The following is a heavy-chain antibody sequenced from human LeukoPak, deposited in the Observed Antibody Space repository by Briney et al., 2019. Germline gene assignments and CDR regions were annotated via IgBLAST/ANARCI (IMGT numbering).Heavy chain of an antibody. CDR3: ARGTLTLTTYYCMDT. J-gene: IGHJ6*02. CDR2: FDPEDGET. Sequence: ASVKVSCKVSGYTLTELSMHWVRQAPGKGLEWMGGFDPEDGETIYAQKFQGRVTMTRDTSTSTVYMELSSLRSEDTAVYYCARGTLTLTTYYCMDTWGQGTTVTVSS. CDR1: GYTLTELS. V-gene: IGHV1-24*01. D-gene: IGHD1-14*01.